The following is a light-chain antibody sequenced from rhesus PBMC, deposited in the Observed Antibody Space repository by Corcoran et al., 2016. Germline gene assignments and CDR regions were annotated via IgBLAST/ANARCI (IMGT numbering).Light chain of an antibody. Sequence: EIVMTQSPATLSLSPGERATLSCRASQSVSTSVAWLQQRPHQAPRLLISGTSNRATGIPDRFSGSGSGTDFPLIISSLEVEDIGIYFCQQYDTWNTFGGGTKVEL. J-gene: IGKJ4*01. CDR1: QSVSTS. V-gene: IGKV3S9*01. CDR2: GTS. CDR3: QQYDTWNT.